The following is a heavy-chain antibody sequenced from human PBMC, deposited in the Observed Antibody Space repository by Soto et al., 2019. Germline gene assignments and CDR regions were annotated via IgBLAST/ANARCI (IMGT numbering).Heavy chain of an antibody. CDR1: GFSLSTSGVD. CDR2: IYWDDDK. J-gene: IGHJ4*02. Sequence: QITLKESGPTLVKPTQTLTLTCTFSGFSLSTSGVDVGWIRQPPGKALEGLALIYWDDDKRYSPSLKSRLTITKDTSKNQMVLTLTNMDPLDTATYYCAHRRPYSNSPEYFFDYWGQGTLVTVSS. CDR3: AHRRPYSNSPEYFFDY. V-gene: IGHV2-5*02. D-gene: IGHD6-6*01.